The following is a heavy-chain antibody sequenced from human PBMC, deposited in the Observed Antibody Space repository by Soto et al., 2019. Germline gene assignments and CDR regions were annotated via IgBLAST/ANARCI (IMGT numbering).Heavy chain of an antibody. CDR1: GGSFSGYY. V-gene: IGHV4-34*01. D-gene: IGHD6-19*01. CDR3: ARKVGQWLGGYNWFDP. J-gene: IGHJ5*02. Sequence: QVQLQQWGAGLLKPSETLSLTCAVYGGSFSGYYWSWIRQPPGKGLEWIGEIKYSGSTNYNPSLKSRVTISVDTSKHQFSLKLSSVTAADTAVYYCARKVGQWLGGYNWFDPWGQGTLVTVSS. CDR2: IKYSGST.